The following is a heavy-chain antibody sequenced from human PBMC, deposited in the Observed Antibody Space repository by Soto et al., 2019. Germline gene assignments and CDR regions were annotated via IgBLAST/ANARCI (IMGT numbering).Heavy chain of an antibody. V-gene: IGHV4-59*08. CDR2: IYYSGST. CDR1: GGSISSYY. CDR3: ARLPPFSVTSTPNWFDP. J-gene: IGHJ5*02. D-gene: IGHD5-18*01. Sequence: SETLSLTCTVSGGSISSYYWSWIRQPPGKGLEWIGYIYYSGSTNYNPSLKSRVTISVDTSKNQFSLKLSSVTAADTAVYYCARLPPFSVTSTPNWFDPWGQGTLVTVSS.